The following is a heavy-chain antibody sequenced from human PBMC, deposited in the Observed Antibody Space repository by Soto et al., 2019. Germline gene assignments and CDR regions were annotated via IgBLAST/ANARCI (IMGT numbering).Heavy chain of an antibody. D-gene: IGHD2-15*01. CDR3: ARGGTNFDY. J-gene: IGHJ4*02. V-gene: IGHV4-61*01. CDR1: GGSVSSGSYY. Sequence: KPSETLSLTCTVSGGSVSSGSYYWSWIRQPPGKGLEWIGYIYYSGSTNYNPSLKSRVTISVDTSKNQFSLKLSSVTAADTAVYYCARGGTNFDYWGQGTLVTVSS. CDR2: IYYSGST.